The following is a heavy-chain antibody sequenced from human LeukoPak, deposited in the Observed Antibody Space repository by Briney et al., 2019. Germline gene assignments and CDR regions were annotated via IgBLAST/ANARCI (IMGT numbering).Heavy chain of an antibody. CDR2: INPHSGDP. J-gene: IGHJ5*02. CDR3: ARERGASIVVVPAAIFGRGWFDP. D-gene: IGHD2-2*01. CDR1: GYTFTSYG. V-gene: IGHV1-2*02. Sequence: GASVKVSCKASGYTFTSYGISWVRQAPGQELEWMGWINPHSGDPKYTQKFQGRVTMTRDTSISTAYMELSRLTSDDTAVYYCARERGASIVVVPAAIFGRGWFDPWGQGTLVTVSS.